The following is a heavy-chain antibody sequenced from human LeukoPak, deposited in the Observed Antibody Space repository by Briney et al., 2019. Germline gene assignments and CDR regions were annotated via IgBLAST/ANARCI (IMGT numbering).Heavy chain of an antibody. V-gene: IGHV3-23*01. J-gene: IGHJ5*02. CDR1: GFTFSSYA. CDR3: AKAFDYYDSSGYPYNWFDP. D-gene: IGHD3-22*01. Sequence: GGWLRLSCAASGFTFSSYAMSWVRQAPGKGLEWVSAISGSGGSTYYADSVKGRLTISRDNSKNTLYLQMNSLRAEDTAVYYCAKAFDYYDSSGYPYNWFDPWGQGTLVTVSS. CDR2: ISGSGGST.